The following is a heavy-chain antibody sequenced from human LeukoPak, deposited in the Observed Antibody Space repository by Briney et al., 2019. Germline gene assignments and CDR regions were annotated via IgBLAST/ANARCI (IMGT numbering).Heavy chain of an antibody. D-gene: IGHD6-19*01. V-gene: IGHV3-21*04. Sequence: GGSLRLSCAASGFTFSSYSMNWVRQAPGKGLEWVSSISSSSSYTYYADSVKGRFTISRDNAKNSLYLQMNSLRAEDTAVYYCARDEVAGRFDYWGQGTLVTVSS. CDR1: GFTFSSYS. CDR2: ISSSSSYT. J-gene: IGHJ4*02. CDR3: ARDEVAGRFDY.